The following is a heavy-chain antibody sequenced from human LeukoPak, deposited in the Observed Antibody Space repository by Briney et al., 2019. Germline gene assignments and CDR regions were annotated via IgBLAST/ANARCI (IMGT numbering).Heavy chain of an antibody. CDR1: GYTLTELS. CDR3: ATPFGEGRAEYFQH. J-gene: IGHJ1*01. Sequence: ASVNVSFTVSGYTLTELSMHWVRQAPGKGLEWMGGFDPEDGETIYAQKFQGRVTMTEDTSTDTAYMELSSLRSEDTAVYYCATPFGEGRAEYFQHWGQGTLVTVSS. CDR2: FDPEDGET. D-gene: IGHD3-10*01. V-gene: IGHV1-24*01.